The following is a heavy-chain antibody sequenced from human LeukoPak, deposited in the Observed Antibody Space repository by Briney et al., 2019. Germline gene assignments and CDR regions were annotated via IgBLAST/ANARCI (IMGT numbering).Heavy chain of an antibody. J-gene: IGHJ4*02. Sequence: GGSLRLSCAASGFTFSSYGMHWVRQAPGKGPEWVAVIWYDGSNKYYADSVKGRFTISRDNSKNTLYLQMNSLRAEDTAVYYCARDGSSGWYWVDYWGRGTLVTVSS. CDR2: IWYDGSNK. CDR3: ARDGSSGWYWVDY. V-gene: IGHV3-33*01. D-gene: IGHD6-19*01. CDR1: GFTFSSYG.